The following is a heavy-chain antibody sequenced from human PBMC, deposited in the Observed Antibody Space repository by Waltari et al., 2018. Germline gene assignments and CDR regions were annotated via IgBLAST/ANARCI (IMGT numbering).Heavy chain of an antibody. CDR1: GTFSSYA. V-gene: IGHV1-69*05. Sequence: GTFSSYAISWVRQAPGQGLEWMGGIIPIFGTANYAQKFQGRVTITTDESTSTAYMELSSLRSEDTAVYYCASSFRVATLGAMAHILDYWGQGTLVTVSS. CDR2: IIPIFGTA. J-gene: IGHJ4*02. D-gene: IGHD5-18*01. CDR3: ASSFRVATLGAMAHILDY.